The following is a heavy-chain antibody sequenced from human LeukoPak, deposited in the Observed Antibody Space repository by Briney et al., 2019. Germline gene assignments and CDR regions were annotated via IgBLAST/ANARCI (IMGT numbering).Heavy chain of an antibody. V-gene: IGHV4-59*08. CDR1: GGSFSGYY. CDR2: IYYSGST. Sequence: SETLSLTCAVYGGSFSGYYWSWIRQPPGKGLEWIGYIYYSGSTNYNPSLKSRVTISVDTSKNQFSLKLSSVTAADTAVYYCARHYGSGSYSAEYFQHWGQGTLVTVSS. D-gene: IGHD3-10*01. J-gene: IGHJ1*01. CDR3: ARHYGSGSYSAEYFQH.